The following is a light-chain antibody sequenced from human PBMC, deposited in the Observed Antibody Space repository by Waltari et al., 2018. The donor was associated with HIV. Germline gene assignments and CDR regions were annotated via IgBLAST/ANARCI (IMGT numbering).Light chain of an antibody. Sequence: DIQMTQSPSSLSASPGDTITITCRTSQDIKTELNWYQQQPGTAPKLLVYAASGFQSGVPARISGSGSGTDFTLTINTLQPDDSATYFCQQSHSVPFTFGAGTKVDVK. CDR2: AAS. CDR3: QQSHSVPFT. CDR1: QDIKTE. V-gene: IGKV1-39*01. J-gene: IGKJ4*01.